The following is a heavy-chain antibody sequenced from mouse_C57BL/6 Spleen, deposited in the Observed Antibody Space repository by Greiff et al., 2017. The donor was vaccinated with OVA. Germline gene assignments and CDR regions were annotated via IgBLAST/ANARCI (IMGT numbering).Heavy chain of an antibody. CDR3: ARGDGNYVEVAY. CDR2: IDPSDSYT. J-gene: IGHJ3*01. D-gene: IGHD2-1*01. Sequence: QVQLQQPGAELVMPGASVKLSCKASGYTFTSYWMHWVKQRPGQGLEWIGEIDPSDSYTNYNQKFKGKSTLTVDKSSSTAYMQLSSLTSEDSAVYYCARGDGNYVEVAYWGQGTLVTVSA. CDR1: GYTFTSYW. V-gene: IGHV1-69*01.